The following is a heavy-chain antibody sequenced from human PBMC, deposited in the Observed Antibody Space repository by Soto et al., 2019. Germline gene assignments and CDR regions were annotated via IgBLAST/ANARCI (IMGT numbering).Heavy chain of an antibody. CDR3: ARQNPYSSRSYYFDV. CDR1: SGSISSGAYY. V-gene: IGHV4-31*03. J-gene: IGHJ4*02. D-gene: IGHD6-19*01. Sequence: PSETLSLTCTGSSGSISSGAYYWSWIRQQPGRGLEWIGYIYYNGSPYYNPSLRGRVTISVATSNNQFSLELRSVTAADTAVYYCARQNPYSSRSYYFDVWGPGTLVTVS. CDR2: IYYNGSP.